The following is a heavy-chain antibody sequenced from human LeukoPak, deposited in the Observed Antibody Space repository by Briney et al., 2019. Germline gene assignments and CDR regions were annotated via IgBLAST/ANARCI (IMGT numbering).Heavy chain of an antibody. CDR2: IYYSGSI. Sequence: SETLSLTCTVAGGSISRYYWSWIRQPPGKGLEWIGHIYYSGSITYNPSLKSRVTISVDTSKNQFSLKLRSVTAADTAVYYCARAGDGYNRNFDYWGQGTLVTVSS. CDR3: ARAGDGYNRNFDY. V-gene: IGHV4-59*01. D-gene: IGHD5-24*01. CDR1: GGSISRYY. J-gene: IGHJ4*02.